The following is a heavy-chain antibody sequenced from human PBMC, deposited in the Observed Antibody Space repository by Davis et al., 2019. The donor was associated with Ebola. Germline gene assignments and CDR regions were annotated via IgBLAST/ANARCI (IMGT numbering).Heavy chain of an antibody. CDR2: ISSDSDYI. V-gene: IGHV3-21*01. CDR3: ARGAYSSSWLVEYYYGMDV. CDR1: GFTFSTYS. J-gene: IGHJ6*02. Sequence: GESLKISCAASGFTFSTYSMSWVRQAPGKGLEWVSSISSDSDYIYYADSAKGRFTISRDNSKNTLYLQMNSLRAEDTAVYYCARGAYSSSWLVEYYYGMDVWGQGTTVTVSS. D-gene: IGHD6-13*01.